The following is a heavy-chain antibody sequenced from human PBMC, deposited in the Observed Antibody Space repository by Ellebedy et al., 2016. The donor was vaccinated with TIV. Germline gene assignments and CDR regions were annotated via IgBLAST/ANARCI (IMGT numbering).Heavy chain of an antibody. CDR3: ARWRGSGSYYPYYYYGMDV. J-gene: IGHJ6*02. CDR1: GGTFSSYA. D-gene: IGHD3-10*01. V-gene: IGHV1-69*13. Sequence: SVKVSXXASGGTFSSYAISWVRQAPGQGLEWMGGIIPIFGTANYAQKFQGRVTITADESTSTAYMELSSLRSEDTAVYYCARWRGSGSYYPYYYYGMDVWGQGTTVTVSS. CDR2: IIPIFGTA.